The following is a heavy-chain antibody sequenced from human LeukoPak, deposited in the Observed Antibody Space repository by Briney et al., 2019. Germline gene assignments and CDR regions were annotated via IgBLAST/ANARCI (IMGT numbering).Heavy chain of an antibody. Sequence: SETLSLTCTVFAGFIIGYYRSWIRQPPGKGLEWIGYIDYSGSTNYNPSLKRRVTISIDTSKNQLSLKLSSVTAADTAVYPCATGRYFGNVWGSYCPSFDFWGQGTLATVSS. J-gene: IGHJ4*02. CDR3: ATGRYFGNVWGSYCPSFDF. V-gene: IGHV4-59*08. D-gene: IGHD3-16*01. CDR2: IDYSGST. CDR1: AGFIIGYY.